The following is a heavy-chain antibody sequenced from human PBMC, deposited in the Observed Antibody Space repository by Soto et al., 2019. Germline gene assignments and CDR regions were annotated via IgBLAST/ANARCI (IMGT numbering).Heavy chain of an antibody. J-gene: IGHJ4*02. V-gene: IGHV4-34*01. CDR1: GGSFSGYY. D-gene: IGHD6-6*01. Sequence: QVQLQQWGAGLLKPSETLSLTCAVYGGSFSGYYWSWIRQPPGKGLEWIGEINHSGSTNYNPSLKSRVTISVDTSKNQFSLKLSSVTAADTAVYYCARGGIYSSSDYWGQGTLVTVSS. CDR3: ARGGIYSSSDY. CDR2: INHSGST.